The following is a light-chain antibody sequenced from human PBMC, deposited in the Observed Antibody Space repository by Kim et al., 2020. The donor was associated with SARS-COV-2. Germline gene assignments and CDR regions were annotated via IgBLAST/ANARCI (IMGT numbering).Light chain of an antibody. CDR2: DAS. CDR1: QDITNY. Sequence: DIQMTQSPSSLSASVGDRVTITCQASQDITNYLNWYQQRPGKAPKLLIYDASNLQTGVPSRFSGSGSGTDFTFTVSILQPEDVATYYCQQYDNVPFTFGPGTKVDIK. CDR3: QQYDNVPFT. V-gene: IGKV1-33*01. J-gene: IGKJ3*01.